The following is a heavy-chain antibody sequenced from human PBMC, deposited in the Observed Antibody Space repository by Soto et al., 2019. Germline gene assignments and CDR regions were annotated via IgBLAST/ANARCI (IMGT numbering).Heavy chain of an antibody. CDR3: AREAGVVTTGWFDF. Sequence: GASVKVSCKASGYTFTNYYVQWVRQAPGQGLEWMGGIIPIFGTANYAQKFQGRVTITADESTSTAYMELSSLRSEDTAVYYCAREAGVVTTGWFDFWGQGTVVTVSS. V-gene: IGHV1-69*13. D-gene: IGHD3-3*01. CDR2: IIPIFGTA. CDR1: GYTFTNYY. J-gene: IGHJ4*02.